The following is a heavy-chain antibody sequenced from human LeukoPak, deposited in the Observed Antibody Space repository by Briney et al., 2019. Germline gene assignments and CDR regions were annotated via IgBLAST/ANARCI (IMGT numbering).Heavy chain of an antibody. Sequence: PGGSLRLSCAASGFTFSSYGMHWVRQAPGKGLEWVAFIRYDGSNKYYADSVKGRFTISRDNSKNTLYLQMNSLRAEDTAVYYCARVIEPRGNYYFDYWGREPWSPSPQ. V-gene: IGHV3-30*02. CDR1: GFTFSSYG. CDR3: ARVIEPRGNYYFDY. J-gene: IGHJ4*02. D-gene: IGHD1-14*01. CDR2: IRYDGSNK.